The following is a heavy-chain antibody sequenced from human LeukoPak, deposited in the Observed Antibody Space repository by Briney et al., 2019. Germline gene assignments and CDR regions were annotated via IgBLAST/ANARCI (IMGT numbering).Heavy chain of an antibody. CDR2: IWYDGSNK. CDR1: GFTFSSYG. J-gene: IGHJ6*03. D-gene: IGHD3-16*01. Sequence: PGGALRLSCAASGFTFSSYGMHWVRQAPGKGLEMGAVIWYDGSNKYYAASVKGRLTISRDNSENTLYLQMNSLRAEDTAVYYCAKDLGTFDYKDVWGKGTTVTVSS. CDR3: AKDLGTFDYKDV. V-gene: IGHV3-33*06.